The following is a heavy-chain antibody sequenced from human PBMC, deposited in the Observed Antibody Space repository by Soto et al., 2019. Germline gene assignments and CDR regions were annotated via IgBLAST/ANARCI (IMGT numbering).Heavy chain of an antibody. V-gene: IGHV3-11*01. J-gene: IGHJ4*02. D-gene: IGHD1-1*01. Sequence: QVQLVESGGGLVKPGGSLRLSCAASGFTFSDSYMSWLRQAPGKGLEWISYISSSGSTIFYADSVKGRFTISRDNAKNSLFLQMNRLRAEDTAVYYCAREGASSVQPFDYWGQGTLVTVSS. CDR1: GFTFSDSY. CDR3: AREGASSVQPFDY. CDR2: ISSSGSTI.